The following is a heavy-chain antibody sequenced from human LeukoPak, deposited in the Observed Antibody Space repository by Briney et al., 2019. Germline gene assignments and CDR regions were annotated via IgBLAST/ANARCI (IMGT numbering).Heavy chain of an antibody. CDR3: ARGLGGYCSGGSCYSSRVIDY. D-gene: IGHD2-15*01. CDR1: GGSFSGYY. V-gene: IGHV4-34*01. CDR2: INHSGST. J-gene: IGHJ4*02. Sequence: SETLSLTCAVYGGSFSGYYWSWIRQPPGKGLEWIGEINHSGSTNYNPSLKSRVTISVDTSKNQFSLKLSSVTAADTAVYYRARGLGGYCSGGSCYSSRVIDYWGQGTLVTVSS.